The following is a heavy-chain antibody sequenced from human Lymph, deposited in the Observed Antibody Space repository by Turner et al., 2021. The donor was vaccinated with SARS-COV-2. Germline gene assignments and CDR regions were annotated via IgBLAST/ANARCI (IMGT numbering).Heavy chain of an antibody. D-gene: IGHD1-26*01. Sequence: QVQLVQSGAEVKKPGASVKVSCKAPGYTFPSYDLNWVRQATGQGLEWMGWMNPNSGNTGYAQKFQGRVTMTRNTSISTAYMELSSLRSEDTAVYYCARGRYSGGGMDVWGQGTTVTVSS. CDR1: GYTFPSYD. CDR2: MNPNSGNT. J-gene: IGHJ6*02. V-gene: IGHV1-8*02. CDR3: ARGRYSGGGMDV.